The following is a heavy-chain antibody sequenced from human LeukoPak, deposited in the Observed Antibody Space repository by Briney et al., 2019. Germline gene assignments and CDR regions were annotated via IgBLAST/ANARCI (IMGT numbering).Heavy chain of an antibody. V-gene: IGHV4-38-2*01. CDR1: GYSISSGYY. CDR2: IYHSGST. Sequence: SETLSLTCAVSGYSISSGYYWGWIRQPPGNGLEWIGSIYHSGSTYYNPSLKSRVTISVDTSKNQFSLKLSSVTAADTAVSYCARHFGVYWGQGTLVTVSS. CDR3: ARHFGVY. J-gene: IGHJ4*02. D-gene: IGHD3-3*01.